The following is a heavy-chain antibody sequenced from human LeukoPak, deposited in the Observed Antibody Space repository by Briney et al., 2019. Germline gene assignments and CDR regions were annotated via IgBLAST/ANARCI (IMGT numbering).Heavy chain of an antibody. CDR2: ISYDGSNK. Sequence: GGSLRLSCAASGFTFSSSAMRWVRQAPDKGLEWVAVISYDGSNKYYAYSVKGRFTISRDNSKNTLYLQMNSLRADDTAVYYCARERDSSGWYEGLDYWGQGTLVTVSS. CDR1: GFTFSSSA. V-gene: IGHV3-30-3*01. D-gene: IGHD6-19*01. J-gene: IGHJ4*02. CDR3: ARERDSSGWYEGLDY.